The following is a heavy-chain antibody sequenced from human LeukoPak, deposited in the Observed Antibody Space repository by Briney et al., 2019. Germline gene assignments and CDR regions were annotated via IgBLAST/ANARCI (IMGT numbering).Heavy chain of an antibody. Sequence: GGSLRLSCAASGFTFSSYGMSWVRQAPGKGLEWVSAISGSGGSTYYADSVKGRFTISRDNAKNSLYLQMNSLRAEDTAVYYCAKGRRTFIVVVIDAFDVWGQGTMVTVSS. CDR1: GFTFSSYG. CDR2: ISGSGGST. CDR3: AKGRRTFIVVVIDAFDV. V-gene: IGHV3-23*01. D-gene: IGHD3-22*01. J-gene: IGHJ3*01.